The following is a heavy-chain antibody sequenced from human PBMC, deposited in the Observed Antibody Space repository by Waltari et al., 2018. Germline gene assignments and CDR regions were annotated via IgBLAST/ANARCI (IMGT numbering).Heavy chain of an antibody. CDR1: GFTFSTYW. Sequence: VQLVQSGAEVKKPGASVKVSCKASGFTFSTYWMTWVRQAPGKGLEWLANIKDDGSEKNYVDSVKGRFTISRDNAKNSLYLQMNSLRAEDTAVYYCARDPHYSNFDYWGQGTLVTVSS. V-gene: IGHV3-7*01. J-gene: IGHJ4*02. CDR3: ARDPHYSNFDY. CDR2: IKDDGSEK. D-gene: IGHD4-4*01.